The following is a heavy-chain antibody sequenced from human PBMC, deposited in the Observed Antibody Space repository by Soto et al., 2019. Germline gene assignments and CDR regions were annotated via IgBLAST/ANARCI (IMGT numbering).Heavy chain of an antibody. D-gene: IGHD6-6*01. Sequence: SVKVSCKASGGTFSSYAISWVRQAPGQGLEWMGGIIPIFGTANYAQKFQGRVTITADESTSTAYMELSSLRSEDTAVYYCATQSYSSSSDHYYYGMDVWGQGTTVTVYS. CDR1: GGTFSSYA. J-gene: IGHJ6*02. V-gene: IGHV1-69*13. CDR3: ATQSYSSSSDHYYYGMDV. CDR2: IIPIFGTA.